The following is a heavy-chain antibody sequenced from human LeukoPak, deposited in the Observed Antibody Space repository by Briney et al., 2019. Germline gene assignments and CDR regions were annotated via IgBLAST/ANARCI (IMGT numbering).Heavy chain of an antibody. D-gene: IGHD3-10*01. CDR1: GFTFSSYA. J-gene: IGHJ3*02. Sequence: GGSLRLSCAASGFTFSSYAMSWVRQAPGKGLEWVSAISGSGGSTYYADSVKGRFTISRDNAKNSLYLQMNSLRAEDTAVYYCASATRTYYYGSGSYYGAFDIWGQGTMVTVSS. CDR3: ASATRTYYYGSGSYYGAFDI. CDR2: ISGSGGST. V-gene: IGHV3-23*01.